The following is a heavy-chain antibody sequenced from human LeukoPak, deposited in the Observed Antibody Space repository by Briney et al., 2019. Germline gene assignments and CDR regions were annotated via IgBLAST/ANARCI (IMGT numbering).Heavy chain of an antibody. V-gene: IGHV3-53*01. Sequence: GGSLRLSCTASGFSFSDYNMNWVRQAPGKGLEWVSVIYSGGATFYADSVKGRFTISRDNSKNTVHLQMNSLRAEDTAVYHCASGGKYCTGGACYGDWGQGTLVTVSS. D-gene: IGHD2-8*02. CDR3: ASGGKYCTGGACYGD. CDR2: IYSGGAT. CDR1: GFSFSDYN. J-gene: IGHJ4*02.